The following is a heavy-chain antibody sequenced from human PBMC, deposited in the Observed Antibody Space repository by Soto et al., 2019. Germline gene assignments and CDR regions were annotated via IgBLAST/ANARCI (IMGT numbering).Heavy chain of an antibody. D-gene: IGHD3-16*01. J-gene: IGHJ4*02. CDR2: SSSSSAI. Sequence: GGSLRLSCAASGFTFSNYSMNCVRQAPGKGLDRVSYSSSSSAIYYTDSAKGRFTTSRDQDKNSLYLQKNSLRAEDTAVYYCERERNMITFGGGNGDDYWRQGTLVTVPS. V-gene: IGHV3-48*01. CDR1: GFTFSNYS. CDR3: ERERNMITFGGGNGDDY.